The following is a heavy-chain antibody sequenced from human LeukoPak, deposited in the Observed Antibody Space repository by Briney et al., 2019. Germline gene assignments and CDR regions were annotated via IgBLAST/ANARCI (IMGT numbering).Heavy chain of an antibody. CDR1: GYTFTSYD. J-gene: IGHJ3*02. D-gene: IGHD1-7*01. V-gene: IGHV1-8*01. CDR3: ARDPDRLITGTTSGAFDI. Sequence: ASVKVSCKASGYTFTSYDINWVRQATGQGLEWMGWMNPNSGNTGYAQKFQGRVTMTRDTSISTAYMELSRLRSDDTAVYYCARDPDRLITGTTSGAFDIWGQGTMVTVSS. CDR2: MNPNSGNT.